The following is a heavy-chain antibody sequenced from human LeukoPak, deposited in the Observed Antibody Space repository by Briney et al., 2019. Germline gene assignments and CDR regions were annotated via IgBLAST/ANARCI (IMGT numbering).Heavy chain of an antibody. J-gene: IGHJ4*02. CDR2: ISYDGSNK. CDR3: AKRSLAGLQLWPMDY. Sequence: PGGSLRLSCAASGFTFSSYAMSWVRQAPGKGLEWVAVISYDGSNKYYADSVKGRFTVSRDNSKNTLYLQMNSLRAEDTAVYYCAKRSLAGLQLWPMDYWGQGTLVTVSS. CDR1: GFTFSSYA. D-gene: IGHD5-18*01. V-gene: IGHV3-30*18.